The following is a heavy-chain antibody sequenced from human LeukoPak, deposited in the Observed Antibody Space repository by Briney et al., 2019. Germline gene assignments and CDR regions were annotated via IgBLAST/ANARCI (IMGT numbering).Heavy chain of an antibody. V-gene: IGHV3-15*01. J-gene: IGHJ4*02. CDR3: TTELDVRPNHY. CDR2: IKRKSDGGTT. Sequence: PGGYLRLSCAASGFTFSSYSMNWVRQVPGKGLEWVGRIKRKSDGGTTDYAAPVKGRFTITRDDSKNTLYLQMNSLKSEDTAVYYCTTELDVRPNHYWGQGTLVTVSS. D-gene: IGHD1-14*01. CDR1: GFTFSSYS.